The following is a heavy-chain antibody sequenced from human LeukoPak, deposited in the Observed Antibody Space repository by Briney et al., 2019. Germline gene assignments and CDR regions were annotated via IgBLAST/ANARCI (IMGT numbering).Heavy chain of an antibody. D-gene: IGHD3-22*01. V-gene: IGHV3-53*01. Sequence: GGSLRLSCAASGFTVSSNYMSWVRQAPGKRLEWVSVIYSGGSTYYADSVKGRFTISRDNSKNTLYLQMNSLRAEDTAVYYCAREAGDSSGHFDYWGQGTLVTVSS. J-gene: IGHJ4*02. CDR1: GFTVSSNY. CDR3: AREAGDSSGHFDY. CDR2: IYSGGST.